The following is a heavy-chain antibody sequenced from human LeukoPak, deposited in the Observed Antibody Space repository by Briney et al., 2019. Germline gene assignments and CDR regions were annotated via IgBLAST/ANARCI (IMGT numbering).Heavy chain of an antibody. Sequence: ASVKVSCKASGYTFIGYYIHWVRQAPGQGLEWMGWISAYNGNTNYAQKLQGRVTMTTDTSTSTAYMKLRSLRSDDTAVYYCARERDYTRFDYWGQGTLVTVSS. J-gene: IGHJ4*02. CDR1: GYTFIGYY. D-gene: IGHD4-11*01. V-gene: IGHV1-18*04. CDR3: ARERDYTRFDY. CDR2: ISAYNGNT.